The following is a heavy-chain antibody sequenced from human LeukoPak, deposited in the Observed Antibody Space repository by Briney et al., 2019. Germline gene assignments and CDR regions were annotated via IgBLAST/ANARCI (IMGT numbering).Heavy chain of an antibody. D-gene: IGHD2-15*01. CDR1: GGTFSSYA. CDR2: IIPILGIA. J-gene: IGHJ6*03. Sequence: SVKVSCKASGGTFSSYAISWVRQAPGQGLEWMGRIIPILGIANYAQKFQGRVTITADKSTSTAYMELSSLRSEDTAVYYCASFGGVVVVVAATPLYYYYYMDVWGKGTTVTVSS. CDR3: ASFGGVVVVVAATPLYYYYYMDV. V-gene: IGHV1-69*04.